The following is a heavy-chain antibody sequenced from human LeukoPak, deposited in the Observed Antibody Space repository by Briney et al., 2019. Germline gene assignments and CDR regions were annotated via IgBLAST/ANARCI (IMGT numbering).Heavy chain of an antibody. D-gene: IGHD5-12*01. CDR3: ATDGSTPDAFDI. V-gene: IGHV1-24*01. J-gene: IGHJ3*02. Sequence: ASVKVSCKVSGYTLTELSMHWVRQAPGKGLEWMGGFDPEDGETIYAQKFQGRVTMTEDTSTDTAYMELSSLRSEDTAVYYCATDGSTPDAFDIWGQGTMVTASS. CDR2: FDPEDGET. CDR1: GYTLTELS.